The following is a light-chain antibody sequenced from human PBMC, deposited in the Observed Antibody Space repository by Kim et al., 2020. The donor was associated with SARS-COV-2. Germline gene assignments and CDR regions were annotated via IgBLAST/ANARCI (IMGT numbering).Light chain of an antibody. CDR3: SSYAGSDNLV. Sequence: QSALTQPPSASGSPGQSVTISCTGTSSDVGRYNYVSWYQQHPGKAPQLMIYEVTKRPSGVPDRFSASKSGNTASLTVSGLQAEDEADYYCSSYAGSDNLVFGGGTKLTVL. CDR2: EVT. CDR1: SSDVGRYNY. J-gene: IGLJ3*02. V-gene: IGLV2-8*01.